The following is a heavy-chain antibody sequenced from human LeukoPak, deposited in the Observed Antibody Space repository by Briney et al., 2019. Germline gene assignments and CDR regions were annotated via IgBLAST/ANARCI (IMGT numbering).Heavy chain of an antibody. CDR1: GGSISIYYW. D-gene: IGHD4-17*01. CDR3: AHSTVTTDFDY. CDR2: IFWDDDE. V-gene: IGHV2-5*08. Sequence: TLSLTCTVSGGSISIYYWSWIRQPPGKALEWLAFIFWDDDERYSPSLKSRLSITKDASKNQVVLTLTNVDPVDTATYYCAHSTVTTDFDYWGQGILVTVSS. J-gene: IGHJ4*02.